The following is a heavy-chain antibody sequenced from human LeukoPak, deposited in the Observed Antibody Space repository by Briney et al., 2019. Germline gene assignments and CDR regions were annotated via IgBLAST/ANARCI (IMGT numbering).Heavy chain of an antibody. CDR2: IIPIFSTA. D-gene: IGHD3-3*01. CDR3: ARAPYYDFWSGYYYYYYYYMDV. Sequence: SVKVSCKASGGTFSSYAISWVRQAPGQGLEWMGGIIPIFSTANYAQKFQGRVTITADESTSTAYMELSSLRSEDTAVYYCARAPYYDFWSGYYYYYYYYMDVWGKGTTVTVSS. V-gene: IGHV1-69*13. CDR1: GGTFSSYA. J-gene: IGHJ6*03.